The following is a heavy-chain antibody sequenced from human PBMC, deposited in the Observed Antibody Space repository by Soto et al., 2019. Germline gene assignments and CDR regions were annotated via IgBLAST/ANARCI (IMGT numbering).Heavy chain of an antibody. V-gene: IGHV3-11*06. CDR1: GFTFSDYY. CDR2: ISSSSSYT. CDR3: ARDKVVPAAPDYYYGMDV. J-gene: IGHJ6*02. Sequence: QVQLVESGGGLVKPGGSLRLSCAASGFTFSDYYMSWIRQAPGKGLEWVSYISSSSSYTNYADSVKGRFTISRDNAKNSLYLQMNSLRAEDTAVYYCARDKVVPAAPDYYYGMDVWGQGTTVTVSS. D-gene: IGHD2-2*01.